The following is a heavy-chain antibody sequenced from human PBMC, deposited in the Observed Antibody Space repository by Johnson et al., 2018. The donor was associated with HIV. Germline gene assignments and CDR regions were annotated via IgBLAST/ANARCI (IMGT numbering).Heavy chain of an antibody. Sequence: QVQLVESGGGVVQPGRSLRLSCAASGFTFSSYGMHWVRQAPGTGLEWVAVISDDGTNTDYAEAVKGRFTISRDNSKNTLYLQMKRLRAEDTAVYYCVRDGNYYDRSGYRVDAFDVWGQGTMVTFSS. J-gene: IGHJ3*01. CDR2: ISDDGTNT. D-gene: IGHD3-22*01. V-gene: IGHV3-30*03. CDR3: VRDGNYYDRSGYRVDAFDV. CDR1: GFTFSSYG.